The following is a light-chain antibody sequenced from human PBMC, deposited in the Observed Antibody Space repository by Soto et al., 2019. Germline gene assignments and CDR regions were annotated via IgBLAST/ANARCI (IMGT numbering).Light chain of an antibody. J-gene: IGLJ1*01. V-gene: IGLV2-23*02. CDR3: CSYAGSSTSPYV. CDR2: EVS. CDR1: SSEVGSYNL. Sequence: VLTQPASVSGSPGQSITISCTGTSSEVGSYNLVSWYQQHPGKAPKLMIYEVSKRPSGVSNRFSGSKSGNTASLTISGLQAEYEADYYCCSYAGSSTSPYVFGTRTKVTV.